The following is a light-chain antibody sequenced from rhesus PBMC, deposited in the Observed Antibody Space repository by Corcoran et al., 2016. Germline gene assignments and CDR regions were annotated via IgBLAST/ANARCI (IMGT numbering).Light chain of an antibody. V-gene: IGKV1-28*03. CDR3: LQQNSYPRT. CDR1: QGISSY. CDR2: GVS. J-gene: IGKJ1*01. Sequence: DIQMTQSPSSLSASVGDTVTITCRASQGISSYLNWFQQKPGKTPKLLIYGVSNLESGDPSRFSGSGCGTYFTLTISSLQPEDFAAYYCLQQNSYPRTFGQGTKVEIK.